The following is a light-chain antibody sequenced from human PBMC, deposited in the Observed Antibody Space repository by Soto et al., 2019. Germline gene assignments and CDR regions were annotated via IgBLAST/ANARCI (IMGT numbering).Light chain of an antibody. CDR3: AAWEDSLNGRA. Sequence: QSVLTQPPSASATPGQRVTISCSGSSSNIGSNTVNWYQQLPGTAPKLLIYKSNQRPSGVPDRFSGSKSGTSASLAISGLQSEDEADYYCAAWEDSLNGRAFGGGTKVTVL. CDR1: SSNIGSNT. V-gene: IGLV1-44*01. J-gene: IGLJ3*02. CDR2: KSN.